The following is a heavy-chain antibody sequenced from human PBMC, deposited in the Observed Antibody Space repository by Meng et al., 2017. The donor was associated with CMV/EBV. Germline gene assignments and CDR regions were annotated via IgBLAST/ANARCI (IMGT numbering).Heavy chain of an antibody. CDR2: IYYSGST. CDR1: GCSISSGDYY. Sequence: QVPLREAGPGLVKPLQTLALTCTVSGCSISSGDYYWSWIRQPPGKGLEWIGYIYYSGSTYYNPSLKSRVTISVDTSKNQFSLKLSSVTAADTAVYYCAREGDNPFDYWGQGTLVTVSS. J-gene: IGHJ4*02. CDR3: AREGDNPFDY. V-gene: IGHV4-30-4*08. D-gene: IGHD2-21*02.